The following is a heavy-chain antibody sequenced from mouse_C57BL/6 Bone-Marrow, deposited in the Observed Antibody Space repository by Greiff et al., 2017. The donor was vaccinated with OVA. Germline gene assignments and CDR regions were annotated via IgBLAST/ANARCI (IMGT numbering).Heavy chain of an antibody. Sequence: EVQLQQSGPELVKPGASVKIPCKASGYTFTDYNMDWVKQSHGQSLEWIGDINPNNGGTIHNQKFKGKATLTVDKSSSTAYMELRSLTSEDPAVYDCARWSSVGFAYWGQGALVTVSA. CDR3: ARWSSVGFAY. V-gene: IGHV1-18*01. D-gene: IGHD2-10*02. CDR1: GYTFTDYN. J-gene: IGHJ3*01. CDR2: INPNNGGT.